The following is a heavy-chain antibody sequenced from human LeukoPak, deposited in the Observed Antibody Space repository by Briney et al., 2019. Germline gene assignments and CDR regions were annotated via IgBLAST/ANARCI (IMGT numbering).Heavy chain of an antibody. CDR2: INHSGST. V-gene: IGHV4-34*01. Sequence: SETLSLTCAVYGGSFSGYYWSWIRQPPGKGLEWIGEINHSGSTNYNPSLKSRVTISVDTSKNQFSLKLSSVTAADTAVYYCAVRAESDSSGYDYWGQGILVTVSS. D-gene: IGHD3-22*01. CDR3: AVRAESDSSGYDY. CDR1: GGSFSGYY. J-gene: IGHJ4*02.